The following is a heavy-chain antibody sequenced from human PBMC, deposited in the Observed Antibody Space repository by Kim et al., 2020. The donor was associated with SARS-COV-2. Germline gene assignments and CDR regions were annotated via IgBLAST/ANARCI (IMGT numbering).Heavy chain of an antibody. J-gene: IGHJ4*02. CDR3: ARSFRQYSYGASGGN. Sequence: SETLSLTCTVSGGSISSSTYYWGWIRQPPGKGLEWIGSIYYSGSTYYNPSLKSRVTISVDTSRNQFSLKLTSVTAADTAVYYCARSFRQYSYGASGGNWGQGTLVTVSS. D-gene: IGHD5-18*01. CDR1: GGSISSSTYY. CDR2: IYYSGST. V-gene: IGHV4-39*01.